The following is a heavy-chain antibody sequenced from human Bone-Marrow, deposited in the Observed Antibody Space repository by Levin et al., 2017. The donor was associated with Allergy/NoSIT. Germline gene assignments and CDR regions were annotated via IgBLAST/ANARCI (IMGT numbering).Heavy chain of an antibody. D-gene: IGHD3-9*01. CDR2: INSGSTDI. Sequence: PGGSLRLSCVASGFNFSTYNMNWVRQAPGKALEWVSSINSGSTDIYYADSLKGRFTISRDNAENSLYLQMNGLRAGDTAVYYCARDRTYGILRNYGMDVWGQGTTVTVSS. CDR3: ARDRTYGILRNYGMDV. CDR1: GFNFSTYN. V-gene: IGHV3-21*01. J-gene: IGHJ6*02.